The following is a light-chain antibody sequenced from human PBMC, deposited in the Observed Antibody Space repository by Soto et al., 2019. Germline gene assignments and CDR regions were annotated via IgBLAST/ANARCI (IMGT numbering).Light chain of an antibody. CDR1: QSLSSY. CDR3: HQNYSTPYT. J-gene: IGKJ2*01. V-gene: IGKV1-39*01. CDR2: AAS. Sequence: DIQMTQSPSSLSASVGERVTITCRASQSLSSYLNWYQQKPGKAPNLLIYAASSLQSGVSSRFSGSGSGTDFSLTTDSMQPEDFATYYCHQNYSTPYTFGQGTQLEMK.